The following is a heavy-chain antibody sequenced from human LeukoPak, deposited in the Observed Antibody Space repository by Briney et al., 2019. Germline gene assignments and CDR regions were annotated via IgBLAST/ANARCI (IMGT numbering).Heavy chain of an antibody. V-gene: IGHV3-33*08. CDR1: GFTFSSYA. CDR3: ARDLSSRRLDY. Sequence: GRSLRLSCAASGFTFSSYAMHWVRQAPGKGLEWVAVIWYDGSNKYYADSVKGRFTISRDNSKNTLYLQMNSLRVEDTAVYYCARDLSSRRLDYWGQGTLVTVSS. CDR2: IWYDGSNK. J-gene: IGHJ4*02. D-gene: IGHD5/OR15-5a*01.